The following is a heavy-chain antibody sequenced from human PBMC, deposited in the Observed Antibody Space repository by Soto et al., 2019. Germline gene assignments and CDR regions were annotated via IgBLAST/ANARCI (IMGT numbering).Heavy chain of an antibody. D-gene: IGHD2-2*01. CDR2: ISGGGANT. CDR1: GFSFSSYA. CDR3: AKERYCSATSCYGGFDV. V-gene: IGHV3-23*01. J-gene: IGHJ3*01. Sequence: PGGSLRLSCAASGFSFSSYAMSWVRQAPGRGLEWVSTISGGGANTQYAESVKGRFTISRDNSKTTLHLQMNTLRADDTALYYCAKERYCSATSCYGGFDVWGQGTVVTVSS.